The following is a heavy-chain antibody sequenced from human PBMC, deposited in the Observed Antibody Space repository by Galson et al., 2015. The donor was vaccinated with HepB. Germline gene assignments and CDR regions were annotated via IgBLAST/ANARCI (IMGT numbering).Heavy chain of an antibody. CDR1: GYSFANCW. D-gene: IGHD3-16*01. CDR2: IYPGDSDT. CDR3: ASRRGADPLGFDY. J-gene: IGHJ4*02. Sequence: QSGAEVKKPGESLKISCKGSGYSFANCWIGWVRQMPGKGLEWMGIIYPGDSDTRYSPSFQGQVTISADKSISTAYLRWSSLKASDTAMYYCASRRGADPLGFDYWGQGTLVTVSS. V-gene: IGHV5-51*01.